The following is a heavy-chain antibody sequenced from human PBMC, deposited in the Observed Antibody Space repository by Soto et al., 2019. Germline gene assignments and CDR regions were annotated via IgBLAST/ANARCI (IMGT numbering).Heavy chain of an antibody. Sequence: GGSLRLSCAASGFTVSSNYMSWVRQAPGKGLEWVSVIYSGGSTYYADSVKGRFTISRHNSKNTLYLQMNSLRAEDTAVYYCARVFPRGVTTIFDYWSQGTLVTVSS. J-gene: IGHJ4*02. CDR1: GFTVSSNY. CDR3: ARVFPRGVTTIFDY. V-gene: IGHV3-53*04. CDR2: IYSGGST. D-gene: IGHD4-17*01.